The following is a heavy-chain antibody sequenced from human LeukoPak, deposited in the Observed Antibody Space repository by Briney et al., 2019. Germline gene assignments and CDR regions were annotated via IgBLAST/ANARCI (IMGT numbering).Heavy chain of an antibody. CDR2: IYYSGST. CDR1: GGSISSGGYY. V-gene: IGHV4-31*03. CDR3: ARGKVYYDILTGSFDY. Sequence: SETLSLTCTVSGGSISSGGYYWSWIRQHPGKGLEWIGYIYYSGSTYYNPSLKSRVTISVDASKNQFSLKLSSVTAADTAVYYCARGKVYYDILTGSFDYWGQGTLVTVSS. J-gene: IGHJ4*02. D-gene: IGHD3-9*01.